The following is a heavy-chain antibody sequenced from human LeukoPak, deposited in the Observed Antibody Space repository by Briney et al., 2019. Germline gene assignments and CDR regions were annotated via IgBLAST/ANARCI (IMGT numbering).Heavy chain of an antibody. D-gene: IGHD2-21*01. J-gene: IGHJ4*02. CDR1: GFTFDDYG. V-gene: IGHV3-20*04. Sequence: PGGSLRLSCAASGFTFDDYGMSWVRQAPGKGLEWVSGINWNGGSTGYADSVKGRFTISRDNAKNSLYLQMNSLRAEDTAVYYCARIKSQGVVVPLLRSTYYFDYRGQGTLVTVSS. CDR2: INWNGGST. CDR3: ARIKSQGVVVPLLRSTYYFDY.